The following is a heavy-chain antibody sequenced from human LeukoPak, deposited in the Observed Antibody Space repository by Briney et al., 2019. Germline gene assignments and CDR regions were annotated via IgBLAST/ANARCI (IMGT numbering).Heavy chain of an antibody. J-gene: IGHJ4*02. V-gene: IGHV3-30*03. D-gene: IGHD6-19*01. Sequence: LGRSLRLSCAASGFTFSSYPMHWVRQAPGKGLEWVAVISYDGSSKYYADSVKGRFTISRDNSKNTLFLQMNSLRAEDTAVYYCARSYDSGWYVSDHWGQGTLVTVSS. CDR3: ARSYDSGWYVSDH. CDR2: ISYDGSSK. CDR1: GFTFSSYP.